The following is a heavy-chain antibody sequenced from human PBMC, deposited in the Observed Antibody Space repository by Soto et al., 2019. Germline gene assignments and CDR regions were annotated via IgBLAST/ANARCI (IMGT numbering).Heavy chain of an antibody. J-gene: IGHJ4*02. CDR3: AKDGPIGSSGLDY. Sequence: QPGGSLRLSCAASGFTFSSYGMHWVRQAPGKGLEWVAVISYDGSNKYYADSVKGRFTISRDNSKNTLYLQMNSLRAEDTAVYYCAKDGPIGSSGLDYWGQGTLVTVSS. V-gene: IGHV3-30*18. CDR1: GFTFSSYG. D-gene: IGHD6-19*01. CDR2: ISYDGSNK.